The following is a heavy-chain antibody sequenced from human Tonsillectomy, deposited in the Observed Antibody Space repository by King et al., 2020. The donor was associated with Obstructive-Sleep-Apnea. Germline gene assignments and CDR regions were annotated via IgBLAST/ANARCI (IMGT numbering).Heavy chain of an antibody. D-gene: IGHD6-13*01. CDR1: GASVNSGSYY. V-gene: IGHV4-31*03. CDR3: ARGGISSSLRYFDS. Sequence: QVQLQESGPGLVKPSQTLSLTCTVSGASVNSGSYYWSWIRQHPGEGLEWIGYIHSSGSTDTNPSLRSRIFMTVETSKNQFSLNLSSVTSADTAVYYCARGGISSSLRYFDSWGRGTLAT. J-gene: IGHJ4*02. CDR2: IHSSGST.